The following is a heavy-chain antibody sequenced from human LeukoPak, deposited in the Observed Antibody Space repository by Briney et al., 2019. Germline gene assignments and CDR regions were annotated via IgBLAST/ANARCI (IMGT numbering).Heavy chain of an antibody. CDR1: GESFSGYY. CDR3: ARHRRGASRAFEI. J-gene: IGHJ3*02. CDR2: INDSGRT. Sequence: SETLSLTCAVYGESFSGYYWSWIRQPPEKGLEWIGEINDSGRTNYNPSLESRITISVDMSKNQFSLKLNSVTAADTAVYFCARHRRGASRAFEIWGQGTMVTVSS. D-gene: IGHD2-2*01. V-gene: IGHV4-34*01.